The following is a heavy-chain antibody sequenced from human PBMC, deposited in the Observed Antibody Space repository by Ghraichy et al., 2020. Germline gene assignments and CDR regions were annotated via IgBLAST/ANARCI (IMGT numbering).Heavy chain of an antibody. J-gene: IGHJ4*01. D-gene: IGHD5-18*01. Sequence: GGSLRLSCAASGFTFSIYSMNWVRQAPGKGLEWIAYITSDTKTIKYADSVKGRFTISRDNAKNSLYLQMSSLKPEDTAMYYCARSGEYSFDNWGHGTLVTVSS. V-gene: IGHV3-48*01. CDR1: GFTFSIYS. CDR3: ARSGEYSFDN. CDR2: ITSDTKTI.